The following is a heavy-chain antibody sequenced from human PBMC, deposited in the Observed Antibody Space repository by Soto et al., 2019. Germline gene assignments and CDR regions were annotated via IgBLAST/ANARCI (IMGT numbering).Heavy chain of an antibody. CDR1: GYTFANFG. CDR2: ISNSNGNI. CDR3: ARDYRTSVSDYPRVDY. J-gene: IGHJ4*02. D-gene: IGHD5-12*01. Sequence: QVQLVQSGAEVKKPGASVKVSCKASGYTFANFGVTWVRQAPGQGLEWMGWISNSNGNIEYAQKLQGRVTMTSDTSTDTAYMELRNLRSDDTAVFYCARDYRTSVSDYPRVDYWGQGTLITVSS. V-gene: IGHV1-18*01.